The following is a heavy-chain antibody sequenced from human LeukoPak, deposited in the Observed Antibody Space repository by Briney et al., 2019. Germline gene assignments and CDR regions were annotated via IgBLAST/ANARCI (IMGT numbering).Heavy chain of an antibody. CDR1: GFTFSSYS. J-gene: IGHJ6*02. CDR2: ISYDGSNK. CDR3: AKDGSTMVRSYGMDV. V-gene: IGHV3-30*18. D-gene: IGHD3-10*01. Sequence: PGGSLRLSCAASGFTFSSYSMNWVRQAPGKGLEWVAVISYDGSNKYYADSVKGRFTISRDNSKNTLYLQMNSLRAEDTAVYYCAKDGSTMVRSYGMDVWGQGTTVTVSS.